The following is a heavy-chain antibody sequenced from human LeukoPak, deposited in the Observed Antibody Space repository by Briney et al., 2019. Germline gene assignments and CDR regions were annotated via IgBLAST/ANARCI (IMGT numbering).Heavy chain of an antibody. V-gene: IGHV3-11*01. CDR3: ALDTDPWLPDY. CDR2: ISSSGSTI. Sequence: GGSLRPSCAASGFTFSDYYMSWIRQAPGKGLEWVSYISSSGSTIYYADSVKGRFTISRDNAKNSLYLQMNSLRAEDTAVYYCALDTDPWLPDYWGQGTLVTVSS. D-gene: IGHD5-24*01. CDR1: GFTFSDYY. J-gene: IGHJ4*02.